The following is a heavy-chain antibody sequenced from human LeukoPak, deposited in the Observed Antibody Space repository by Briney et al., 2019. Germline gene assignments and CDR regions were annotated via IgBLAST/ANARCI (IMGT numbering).Heavy chain of an antibody. CDR2: IYYSGST. CDR1: GASISSYY. V-gene: IGHV4-59*01. Sequence: SETLSLTCTVSGASISSYYCNWIRQPPGKGLEWIGYIYYSGSTNYNPSLKSRVTISVDTSKNQFSLKLSSVTAADTAVYYCARDRFGSGSYNPWGQGTLVTVSS. J-gene: IGHJ5*02. D-gene: IGHD3-10*01. CDR3: ARDRFGSGSYNP.